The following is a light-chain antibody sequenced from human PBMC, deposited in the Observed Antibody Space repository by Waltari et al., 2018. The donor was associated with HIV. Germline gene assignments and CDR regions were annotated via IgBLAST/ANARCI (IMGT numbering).Light chain of an antibody. J-gene: IGKJ2*01. CDR1: QSLKHTYVKTY. Sequence: DLVMTQTPPSLSDTPGQPASISCNSSQSLKHTYVKTYLYWYLQRPGQSPQVLIYEVSNRFPGVPDRFSGSGSGTHFTLKIARVAAEDVGSYYCMQSLHLLYTFGQGTTLEIK. CDR3: MQSLHLLYT. V-gene: IGKV2D-29*02. CDR2: EVS.